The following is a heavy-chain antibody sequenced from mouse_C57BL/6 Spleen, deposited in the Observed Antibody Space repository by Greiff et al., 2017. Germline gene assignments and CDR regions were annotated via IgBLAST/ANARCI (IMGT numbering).Heavy chain of an antibody. CDR3: ARVIYYYGSSYFDY. D-gene: IGHD1-1*01. V-gene: IGHV3-6*01. CDR1: GYSITSGYY. J-gene: IGHJ2*01. CDR2: ISYDGSN. Sequence: EVQRVESGPGLVKPSQSLSLTCSVTGYSITSGYYWNWIRQFPGNKLEWMGYISYDGSNNYNPSLKNRISITRDTSKNQFFLKLNSVTTEDTATYYCARVIYYYGSSYFDYWGQGTTLTVSS.